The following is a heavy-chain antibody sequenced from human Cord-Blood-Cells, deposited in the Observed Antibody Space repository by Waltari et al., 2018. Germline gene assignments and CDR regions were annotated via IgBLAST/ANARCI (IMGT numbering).Heavy chain of an antibody. CDR1: GFSLSTSGMC. V-gene: IGHV2-70*01. J-gene: IGHJ6*02. D-gene: IGHD1-26*01. Sequence: QVTLRESGPALMKPTQTLTLTCTFSGFSLSTSGMCVSWIRQPPGKALEWLAHIDWDDDKYYSTSLKTRLTISKDTSKNQVVLTMTNMDPVDTATYYCARSGSYYYDYGMDVWGQGTTVTVSS. CDR3: ARSGSYYYDYGMDV. CDR2: IDWDDDK.